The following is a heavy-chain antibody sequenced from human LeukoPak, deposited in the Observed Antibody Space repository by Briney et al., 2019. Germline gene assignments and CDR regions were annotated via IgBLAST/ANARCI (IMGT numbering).Heavy chain of an antibody. CDR2: ISSSSSYI. D-gene: IGHD4-17*01. CDR3: ARDSPSTTVTPNWFDP. J-gene: IGHJ5*02. Sequence: GGSLRLSCAASGFTFSSYSMNWVRQAPGKGLEWVSSISSSSSYIYYADSVKGRFTISRDNAKNSLYLQMNSLRAEDTAVYYCARDSPSTTVTPNWFDPWGQGTLVTVSS. V-gene: IGHV3-21*01. CDR1: GFTFSSYS.